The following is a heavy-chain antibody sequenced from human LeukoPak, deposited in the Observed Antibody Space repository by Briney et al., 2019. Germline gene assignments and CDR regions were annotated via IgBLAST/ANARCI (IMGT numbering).Heavy chain of an antibody. D-gene: IGHD1-26*01. CDR1: GFTFRSYG. V-gene: IGHV3-33*06. J-gene: IGHJ4*02. Sequence: GGSLRLSCAASGFTFRSYGMHWVRQAPGKGLEWVAVIWYDGTNKYYAGSVKGRFTISRDNSENTLYLQMNSLRAEDTAVYYCAEDLSGTLDVFDYWGQGTLVTVSS. CDR2: IWYDGTNK. CDR3: AEDLSGTLDVFDY.